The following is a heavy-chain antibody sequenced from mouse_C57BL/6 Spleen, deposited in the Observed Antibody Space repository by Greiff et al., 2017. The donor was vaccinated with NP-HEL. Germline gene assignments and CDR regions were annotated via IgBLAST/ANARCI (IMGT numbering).Heavy chain of an antibody. CDR1: GYAFSSSW. Sequence: VQLQQSGPELVKPGASVKISCKASGYAFSSSWMNWVKQRPGKGLEWIGRIYPGDGDTNYNGKFKGKATLTADKSSSTAYMQLSSLTSEDSAVYFCARRGRDYYAMDDWGQGTSVTVSS. D-gene: IGHD3-3*01. V-gene: IGHV1-82*01. CDR2: IYPGDGDT. J-gene: IGHJ4*01. CDR3: ARRGRDYYAMDD.